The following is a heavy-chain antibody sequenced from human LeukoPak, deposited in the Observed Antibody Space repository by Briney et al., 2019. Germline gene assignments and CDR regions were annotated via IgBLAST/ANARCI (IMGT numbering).Heavy chain of an antibody. V-gene: IGHV1-8*01. J-gene: IGHJ6*02. Sequence: ASVKVSCKASGYTFTSYDINWVRRATGQGLEWMGWMNPNSGNTGYAQKFQGRVTMTRNTSISTAYMELSSLRSEDTAVYYCAREGTSWDYYYGMDVWGQGTTVTASS. D-gene: IGHD2-2*01. CDR1: GYTFTSYD. CDR3: AREGTSWDYYYGMDV. CDR2: MNPNSGNT.